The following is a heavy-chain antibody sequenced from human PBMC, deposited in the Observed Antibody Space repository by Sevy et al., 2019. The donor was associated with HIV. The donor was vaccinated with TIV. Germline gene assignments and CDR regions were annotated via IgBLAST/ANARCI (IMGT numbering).Heavy chain of an antibody. CDR3: AKGSEALTTDWLDP. V-gene: IGHV3-23*01. CDR2: VSGSGVTT. CDR1: GFTFSNYA. J-gene: IGHJ5*02. Sequence: GGSLRLSCAASGFTFSNYAMSWVRQGPGKGLEWVSGVSGSGVTTHYAHSVKGRFTISRDNSKKKIFLQMSSLRAEDTAVYYCAKGSEALTTDWLDPWGQGTLVTVSS.